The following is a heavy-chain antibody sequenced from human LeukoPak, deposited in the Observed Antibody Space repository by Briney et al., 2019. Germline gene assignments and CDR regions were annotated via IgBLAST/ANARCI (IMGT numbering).Heavy chain of an antibody. CDR3: ARKTIVVVPAAGRDEYFQH. CDR2: ISYNGRTQ. V-gene: IGHV3-30*03. CDR1: GFTFSNFG. J-gene: IGHJ1*01. Sequence: GGSLRLSCTASGFTFSNFGIHWVRQAPGKGLEWVAVISYNGRTQYYAASVEGRFTISRDNSGNMMYLQMNSLRAEDTAVYYCARKTIVVVPAAGRDEYFQHWGQGTLVTVSS. D-gene: IGHD2-2*01.